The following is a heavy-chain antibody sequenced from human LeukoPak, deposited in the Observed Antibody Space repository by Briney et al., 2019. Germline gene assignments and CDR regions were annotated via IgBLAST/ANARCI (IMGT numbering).Heavy chain of an antibody. J-gene: IGHJ4*02. Sequence: ASAKVSCKASGYTFTSYAMHWVRQAPGQRLEWMGWINAGNGNTKYSQEFQGRVTITRDTSASTAYMELSSLRSEDMAVYYCAIGYSSSWYSFDYWGQGTLVTVSS. CDR2: INAGNGNT. D-gene: IGHD6-13*01. CDR1: GYTFTSYA. CDR3: AIGYSSSWYSFDY. V-gene: IGHV1-3*03.